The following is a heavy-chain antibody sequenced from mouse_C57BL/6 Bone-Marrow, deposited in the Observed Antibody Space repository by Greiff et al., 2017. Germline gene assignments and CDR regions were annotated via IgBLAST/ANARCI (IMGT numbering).Heavy chain of an antibody. D-gene: IGHD2-5*01. CDR3: STDWAIVMDD. CDR2: IDPSDSYT. V-gene: IGHV1-50*01. CDR1: GYTFTSYW. J-gene: IGHJ2*01. Sequence: QVQLQQPGAELVKPGASVKLSCKASGYTFTSYWMQWVKQRPGQGLEWIGEIDPSDSYTNYNQKFKGKATLTVDTSSSTAYMQLSSLTSEDSAVYYCSTDWAIVMDDWDQGTTLTVSS.